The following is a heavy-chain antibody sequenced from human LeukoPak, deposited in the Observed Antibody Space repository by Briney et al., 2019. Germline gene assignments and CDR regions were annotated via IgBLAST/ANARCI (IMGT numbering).Heavy chain of an antibody. J-gene: IGHJ4*02. V-gene: IGHV1-8*03. CDR3: ARGLFARIRDFWSGYCLGY. CDR2: MNPNSGNT. CDR1: GYSFSNYA. Sequence: GASVKVSCKASGYSFSNYAMNWVRQAPGQGLEWMGWMNPNSGNTGYAQKFQGRVTITRNTSISTAYMELSSLRSEDTAVYYCARGLFARIRDFWSGYCLGYWGQGTLVTVSS. D-gene: IGHD3-3*01.